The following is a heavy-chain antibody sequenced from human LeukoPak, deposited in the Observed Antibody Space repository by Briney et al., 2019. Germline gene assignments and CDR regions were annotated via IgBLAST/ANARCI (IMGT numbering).Heavy chain of an antibody. CDR2: INHSGST. Sequence: SETLSLTCAVYGGSFSGYYWSWIRQPPGKGLEWIGEINHSGSTNYNPSLKSRVTISVDASKNQFSLKLSSVTAADTAVYYCATNTGTVFDYWGQGALVTVSS. D-gene: IGHD7-27*01. CDR1: GGSFSGYY. J-gene: IGHJ4*02. V-gene: IGHV4-34*01. CDR3: ATNTGTVFDY.